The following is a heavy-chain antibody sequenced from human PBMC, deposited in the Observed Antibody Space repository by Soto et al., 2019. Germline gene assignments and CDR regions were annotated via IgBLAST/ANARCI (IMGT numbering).Heavy chain of an antibody. CDR1: GGSISNDEYY. D-gene: IGHD3-3*01. J-gene: IGHJ4*02. CDR3: ARQIFGVGPLDH. CDR2: IYSSGST. V-gene: IGHV4-30-4*01. Sequence: QVQLQESGPGLVKPSQTLSLTCTVSGGSISNDEYYWSWVRQPPGKGLEWLGYIYSSGSTNSNQSLKSRLSISLDTPKTQFTLKLRSVTVADTAVYYCARQIFGVGPLDHWGQGTLVTVSS.